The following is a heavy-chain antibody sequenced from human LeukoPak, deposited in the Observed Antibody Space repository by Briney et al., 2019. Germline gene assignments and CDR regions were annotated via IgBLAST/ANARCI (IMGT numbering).Heavy chain of an antibody. CDR2: ISGSGDNT. J-gene: IGHJ4*02. CDR1: GFTFSNHD. Sequence: GGSLRLSCAASGFTFSNHDMGWVRQAPGKGLEWVSRISGSGDNTYYADSVKGRFTISRDNSKNTVHLQMNSLIAEDTAMYYCARRYCTNGNCFGFTHDCWGQGILVTVSS. D-gene: IGHD2-8*01. CDR3: ARRYCTNGNCFGFTHDC. V-gene: IGHV3-23*01.